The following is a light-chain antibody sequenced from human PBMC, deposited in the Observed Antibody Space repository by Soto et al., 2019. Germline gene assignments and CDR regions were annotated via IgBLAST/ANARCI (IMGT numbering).Light chain of an antibody. V-gene: IGLV2-18*01. Sequence: QSALTQLPSVSGSPGQSVTISCTVTSSDVGDYEHVSWYQLAPGTAPKLLISDVINRPSGVPDRFSGSKSGNTPSLTISGLQAEDEADYYCGLFTSSATWVFGGGTKLTVL. CDR3: GLFTSSATWV. J-gene: IGLJ3*02. CDR2: DVI. CDR1: SSDVGDYEH.